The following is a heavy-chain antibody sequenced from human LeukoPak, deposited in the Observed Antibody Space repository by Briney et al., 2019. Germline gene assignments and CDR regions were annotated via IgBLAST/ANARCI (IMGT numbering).Heavy chain of an antibody. J-gene: IGHJ4*02. Sequence: SVKVSCKASGGTFSSYAISWVRQAPGQGLEWMGGIIPIFGTANYAQKLQGRVTMTTDTSTSTAYMELRSLRSDDTAVYYCMVGAQGFDYWGQGTLVTVSS. CDR3: MVGAQGFDY. D-gene: IGHD1-26*01. V-gene: IGHV1-69*05. CDR1: GGTFSSYA. CDR2: IIPIFGTA.